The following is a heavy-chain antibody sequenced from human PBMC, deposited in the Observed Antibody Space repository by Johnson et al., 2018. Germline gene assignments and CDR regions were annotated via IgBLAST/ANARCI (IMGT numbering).Heavy chain of an antibody. CDR2: IYSGGST. CDR1: GFTVSTNY. D-gene: IGHD3-3*01. CDR3: ARWGTISDAFDI. V-gene: IGHV3-66*02. Sequence: EVQLLETGGGLVQPGGSLRLSCAASGFTVSTNYMSWVRQAPGKGLEWVSVIYSGGSTYYADSVKGRFTISRDNSKNTLYLQRNSLRAEDTAVYYCARWGTISDAFDIWGQGTMVTVSS. J-gene: IGHJ3*02.